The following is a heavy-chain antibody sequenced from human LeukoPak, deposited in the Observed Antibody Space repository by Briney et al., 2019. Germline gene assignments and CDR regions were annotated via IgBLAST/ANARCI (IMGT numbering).Heavy chain of an antibody. Sequence: PSETLSLTCTVSGGSISSGDYYWSWIRQPPGKGLEWIGYIYYSGSTYYNPSLKSRVTISVDTSKNQFSLKLSSVTAADTAVYYCARAHDYGDYVNYYGMDVWGKGTTVTVSS. CDR2: IYYSGST. CDR1: GGSISSGDYY. J-gene: IGHJ6*04. V-gene: IGHV4-30-4*01. D-gene: IGHD4-17*01. CDR3: ARAHDYGDYVNYYGMDV.